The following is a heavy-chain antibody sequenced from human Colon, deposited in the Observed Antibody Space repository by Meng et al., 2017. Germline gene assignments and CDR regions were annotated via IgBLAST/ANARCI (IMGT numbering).Heavy chain of an antibody. V-gene: IGHV1-3*04. Sequence: QVPLVQSGAEVREPGAVAKVSCKASGYNFISTSMSWVRQAPGQGLEWMGWINTGNGNTKLSQTFQDRVIITRDASANTVFLEVSSLRSEDTAVYYCARAGPFYDSLGYVYYYDFWGQGTLVTVSS. D-gene: IGHD3-22*01. CDR3: ARAGPFYDSLGYVYYYDF. CDR1: GYNFISTS. CDR2: INTGNGNT. J-gene: IGHJ4*02.